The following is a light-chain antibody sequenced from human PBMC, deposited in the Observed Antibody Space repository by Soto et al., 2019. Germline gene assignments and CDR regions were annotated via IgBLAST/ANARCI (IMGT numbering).Light chain of an antibody. J-gene: IGLJ3*02. Sequence: QSVLTQPASVSGSPGQSITISCTGTSSDVGGYTYVSWYQHHPGKAPKLIISEVSYRPSGVSSRFSGSKSGNTASLTVSGLQAEDEADYYCTSYASNTAVLFGGGTKLTVL. CDR2: EVS. CDR1: SSDVGGYTY. V-gene: IGLV2-14*01. CDR3: TSYASNTAVL.